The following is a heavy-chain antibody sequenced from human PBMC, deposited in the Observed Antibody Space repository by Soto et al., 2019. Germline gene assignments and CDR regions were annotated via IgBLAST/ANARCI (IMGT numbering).Heavy chain of an antibody. V-gene: IGHV4-31*03. J-gene: IGHJ6*02. Sequence: QVQLQESGPGLVKPSETLSLICSVSGGSIISTDYYWSWIRQHPGKGLEWIGYIYYTGGMYSNTSVQSRVTISVDTSKNLFSLNLDSVTAADTAVYYCARAKVVRGARARIDVWGQGIMATVSS. CDR3: ARAKVVRGARARIDV. D-gene: IGHD3-10*01. CDR2: IYYTGGM. CDR1: GGSIISTDYY.